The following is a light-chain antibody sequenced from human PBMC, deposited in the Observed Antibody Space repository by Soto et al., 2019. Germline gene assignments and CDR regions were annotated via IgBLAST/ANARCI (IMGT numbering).Light chain of an antibody. V-gene: IGKV3-15*01. CDR1: QSISSD. Sequence: EIVMTQSPATLSVSPGERATLSCRASQSISSDLAWYQQKPGQDPRLLIYGASTRATGIPARFSGSGSGTEFPLTISSLQSEDFAVYYCQQYNNWPPLTFGGGTKVEIK. CDR3: QQYNNWPPLT. CDR2: GAS. J-gene: IGKJ4*01.